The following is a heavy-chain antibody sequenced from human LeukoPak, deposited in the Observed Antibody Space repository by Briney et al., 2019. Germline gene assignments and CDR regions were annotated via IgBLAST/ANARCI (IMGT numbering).Heavy chain of an antibody. CDR3: ARDNCSSWYRLAFDI. CDR1: GGSISSYY. Sequence: PSETLSLTCTVSGGSISSYYWSWIRQPAGKGLEWIGRIYTSGSTNYNPSLKSRVTISVDTSKNQFSLKLSSVTAADTAVYYCARDNCSSWYRLAFDIWGQGTMVTVSS. V-gene: IGHV4-4*07. J-gene: IGHJ3*02. D-gene: IGHD6-13*01. CDR2: IYTSGST.